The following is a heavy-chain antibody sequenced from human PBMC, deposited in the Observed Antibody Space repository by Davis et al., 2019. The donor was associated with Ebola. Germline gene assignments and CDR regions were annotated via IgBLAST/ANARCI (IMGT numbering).Heavy chain of an antibody. Sequence: PGGSLRLSCAASGLNFGNYWISWVRQPPGKGLEWVATINQYGDEKYYVDSVNGRFTMSRDNPKKSLYLQMNSLTVEDTAVYYCRRGEALLRYTGNSNWFDPWGQGTLVTVSS. D-gene: IGHD3-9*01. J-gene: IGHJ5*02. CDR2: INQYGDEK. CDR3: RRGEALLRYTGNSNWFDP. V-gene: IGHV3-7*03. CDR1: GLNFGNYW.